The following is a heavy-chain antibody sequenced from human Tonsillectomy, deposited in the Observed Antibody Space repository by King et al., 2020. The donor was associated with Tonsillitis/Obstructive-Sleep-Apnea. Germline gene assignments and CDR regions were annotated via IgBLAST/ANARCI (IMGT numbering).Heavy chain of an antibody. J-gene: IGHJ4*02. CDR2: FDPSDSYT. V-gene: IGHV5-10-1*01. D-gene: IGHD5-12*01. Sequence: QLVQSGAEVKKPGESLRISCKGSGYSFSNFWISWVRQMPGEGLEWMGRFDPSDSYTTYRPSFQGLVTISADMSISTAYLHWSSLKASDTAMYYCARQGSGFDPPLGYWGQGTLVTVSS. CDR3: ARQGSGFDPPLGY. CDR1: GYSFSNFW.